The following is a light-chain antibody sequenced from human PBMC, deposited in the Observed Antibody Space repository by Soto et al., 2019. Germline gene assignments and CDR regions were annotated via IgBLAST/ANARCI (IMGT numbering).Light chain of an antibody. CDR2: EGS. V-gene: IGLV2-23*01. J-gene: IGLJ2*01. Sequence: QSVLTQPASVSGSPGQSITISCTGTRSDVGSYNLVSWYQQHPGKAPKLMIYEGSKRPSGVSNRFSGSKSGNTASLTISGLQAEDEADYYCCSYAGSSTYVFGGGTKLTVL. CDR3: CSYAGSSTYV. CDR1: RSDVGSYNL.